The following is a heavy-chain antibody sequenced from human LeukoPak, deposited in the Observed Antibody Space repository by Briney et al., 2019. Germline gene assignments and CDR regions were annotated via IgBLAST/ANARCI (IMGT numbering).Heavy chain of an antibody. CDR2: ISSSSSYI. CDR1: GFTFSNYS. D-gene: IGHD3-3*01. Sequence: GGSLRLSCAASGFTFSNYSMNWVRQAPGKGLEWVSSISSSSSYIYYADSVKGRFTISRDNAKNSLYLQMNSLRAEDTAVYYCARRAVRFLEWLLSEPHPIDYWGQGTLVTVSS. J-gene: IGHJ4*02. CDR3: ARRAVRFLEWLLSEPHPIDY. V-gene: IGHV3-21*01.